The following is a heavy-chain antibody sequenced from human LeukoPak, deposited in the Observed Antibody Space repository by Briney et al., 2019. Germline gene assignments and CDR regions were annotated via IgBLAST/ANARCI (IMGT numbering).Heavy chain of an antibody. V-gene: IGHV3-9*01. Sequence: PGGSQRLSCAASGLTLDDYAMHWVRQAPGKGLEWVSGISWNSGSIGYADSVKGRFTISRDNAKNSLYLQMNSLRAEDTALYYCAKRQRGVIYWGQGTLVTVSS. CDR3: AKRQRGVIY. CDR1: GLTLDDYA. CDR2: ISWNSGSI. J-gene: IGHJ4*02. D-gene: IGHD2-21*01.